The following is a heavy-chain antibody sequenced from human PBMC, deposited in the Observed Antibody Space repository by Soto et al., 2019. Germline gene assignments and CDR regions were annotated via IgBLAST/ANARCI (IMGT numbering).Heavy chain of an antibody. V-gene: IGHV3-21*01. CDR3: ARGTIYDFWSGYLGFWFDY. CDR1: GFTFSSYS. Sequence: GGSLRLSCAASGFTFSSYSMNWVRQAPGKGLEWVSSISSSSSYIYYADSVKGRFTISRDNAKNSLYLQMNSLRTEDTAVYYCARGTIYDFWSGYLGFWFDYWGQGTLVTVSS. J-gene: IGHJ4*02. CDR2: ISSSSSYI. D-gene: IGHD3-3*01.